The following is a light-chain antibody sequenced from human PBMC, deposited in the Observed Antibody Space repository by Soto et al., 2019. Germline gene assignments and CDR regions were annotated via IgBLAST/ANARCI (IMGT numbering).Light chain of an antibody. CDR1: SSDVGGYNY. CDR3: SSYRSSILV. Sequence: QSALTQPASVSGSPGQSITISCTGTSSDVGGYNYVSWYQQYPGKAPKLMIYEVSNRPSGVSNRFSGSKSGNTASLTISGLQAEDEADYYCSSYRSSILVFGGVTKLTVL. V-gene: IGLV2-14*01. J-gene: IGLJ3*02. CDR2: EVS.